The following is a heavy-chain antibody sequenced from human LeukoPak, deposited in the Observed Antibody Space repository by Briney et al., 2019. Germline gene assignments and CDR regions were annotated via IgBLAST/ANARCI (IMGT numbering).Heavy chain of an antibody. V-gene: IGHV3-30*18. CDR2: ISYDGSNK. J-gene: IGHJ3*02. CDR3: AKDSAGPDGAFDI. D-gene: IGHD6-13*01. CDR1: GFTFSSYG. Sequence: GRSLRLSCAASGFTFSSYGMHWVRQAPGKGLEWVAVISYDGSNKYYADSVKGRFTISRDNSKNTLYLQMNSLGAEDTAVYYCAKDSAGPDGAFDIWGQGTMVTVSS.